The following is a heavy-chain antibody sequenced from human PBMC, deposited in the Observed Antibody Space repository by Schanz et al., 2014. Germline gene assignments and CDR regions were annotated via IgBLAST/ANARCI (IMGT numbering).Heavy chain of an antibody. CDR2: IIPILGIA. D-gene: IGHD2-2*02. CDR3: AGTYCSSTSCYTGYYYMDV. J-gene: IGHJ6*03. Sequence: QLQLVQSGAEVKKPGSSVKASCKASRSTFSSYTISWVRQAPGQGLEWMERIIPILGIANYAQNFQGRVTITADKSTRTAYMELTSLRSEDTAVYYCAGTYCSSTSCYTGYYYMDVWGKGTTVTVSS. CDR1: RSTFSSYT. V-gene: IGHV1-69*02.